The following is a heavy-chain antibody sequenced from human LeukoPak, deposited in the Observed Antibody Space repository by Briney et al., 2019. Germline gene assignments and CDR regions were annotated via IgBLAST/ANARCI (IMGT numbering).Heavy chain of an antibody. D-gene: IGHD2-8*01. Sequence: VASVKVSCKASGYTFTNYGISWVRQAPGQGLEWLAWISPYNGNTYSAQTFQGRVTVTADTSTSTAFMELRSLKSDDTAVYYWTRTVLDCWKGVCYNYWGQGTLVTVSS. CDR3: TRTVLDCWKGVCYNY. V-gene: IGHV1-18*01. CDR2: ISPYNGNT. J-gene: IGHJ4*02. CDR1: GYTFTNYG.